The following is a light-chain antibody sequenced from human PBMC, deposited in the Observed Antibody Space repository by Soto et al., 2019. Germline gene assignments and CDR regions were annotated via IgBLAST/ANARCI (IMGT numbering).Light chain of an antibody. CDR3: QQYGGSPFT. CDR2: GAS. CDR1: QSIFNNY. Sequence: EIVLTQSPGTLSLSPRERATLSCRASQSIFNNYLAWYQQKPGQAPRLLVYGASFRATGIPDRFSGSGSGTDFTLTISRLEPEDFAVYYCQQYGGSPFTFGQGTRLEIE. V-gene: IGKV3-20*01. J-gene: IGKJ2*01.